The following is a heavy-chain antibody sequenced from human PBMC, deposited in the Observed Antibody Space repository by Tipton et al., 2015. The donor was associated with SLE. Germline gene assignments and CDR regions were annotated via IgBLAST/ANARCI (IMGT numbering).Heavy chain of an antibody. Sequence: TLSLTCSVSGGSIRSTYYRWGWIRQPPGKGLEWIGSISDSGRTYYNPSLQSRVTMSLDTSKDQFSLRLSSVTAADTAVYYCARVLTGSCFDNWGQGTLVTVSS. V-gene: IGHV4-39*07. CDR3: ARVLTGSCFDN. D-gene: IGHD7-27*01. CDR1: GGSIRSTYYR. CDR2: ISDSGRT. J-gene: IGHJ4*02.